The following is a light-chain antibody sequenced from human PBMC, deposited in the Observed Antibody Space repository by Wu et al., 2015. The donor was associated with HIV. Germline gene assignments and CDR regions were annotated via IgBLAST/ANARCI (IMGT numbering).Light chain of an antibody. CDR2: GTS. Sequence: DIVLTQSPGTLSLSPGERATLSCRASQTVSDRYLAWYQQKPGQAPRLLIYGTSTRATGIPARFSGSGSGTDFTLTISRLEPDDFAVYYCQQYGSSPRTFGQGTKVEIK. J-gene: IGKJ1*01. CDR1: QTVSDRY. CDR3: QQYGSSPRT. V-gene: IGKV3-20*01.